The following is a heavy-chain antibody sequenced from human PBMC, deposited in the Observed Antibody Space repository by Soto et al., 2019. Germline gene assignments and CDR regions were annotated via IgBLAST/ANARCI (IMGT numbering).Heavy chain of an antibody. D-gene: IGHD3-3*01. CDR1: GYTFTGYY. V-gene: IGHV1-2*04. CDR2: INPNSGGT. CDR3: ARGVDDFWKGYGMDV. Sequence: ASVKGSCKASGYTFTGYYMHWLRQAPGQGLEWMGWINPNSGGTNYAQKFQGWVTMTRDTSISTAYMELSRLRSDDTAVYYCARGVDDFWKGYGMDVWGQGTTVTV. J-gene: IGHJ6*02.